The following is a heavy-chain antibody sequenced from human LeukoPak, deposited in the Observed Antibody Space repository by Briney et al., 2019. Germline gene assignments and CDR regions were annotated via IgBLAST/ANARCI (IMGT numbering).Heavy chain of an antibody. D-gene: IGHD3-22*01. CDR3: ARSYSSGYPNWFDP. CDR1: GFTFSNAW. V-gene: IGHV3-11*04. J-gene: IGHJ5*02. Sequence: PGGSLRLSCAASGFTFSNAWMSWVRQAPGKGLEWVSYISSSGSTIYYADSVKGRFTISRDNAKNSLYLQMNSLRAEDTAVYYCARSYSSGYPNWFDPWGQGTLVTVSS. CDR2: ISSSGSTI.